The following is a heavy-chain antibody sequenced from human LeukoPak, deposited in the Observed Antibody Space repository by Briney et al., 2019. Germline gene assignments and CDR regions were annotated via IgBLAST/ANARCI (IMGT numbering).Heavy chain of an antibody. CDR3: ARAPIVVVITTGYYFDY. Sequence: SETLSLTCAVYGGSFSGYYWSWIRQPPGKGLEWIGEINHSGSTNYNPSFKSRVTISVDTSKNQFSLKLSSVTAADTAVYYCARAPIVVVITTGYYFDYWGQGTLVTVSS. V-gene: IGHV4-34*01. CDR2: INHSGST. D-gene: IGHD3-22*01. J-gene: IGHJ4*02. CDR1: GGSFSGYY.